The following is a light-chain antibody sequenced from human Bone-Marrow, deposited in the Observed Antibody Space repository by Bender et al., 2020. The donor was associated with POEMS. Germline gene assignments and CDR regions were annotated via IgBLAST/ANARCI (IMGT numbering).Light chain of an antibody. CDR3: AAWEDSLNGWV. V-gene: IGLV2-14*02. Sequence: QSALTQPASVSGSPGQSITISCTGITSDVGRYSLVSWYQQDPGKAPKLMIYEDSKRPSGVPDRFSGSKSGTSASLAISGLQSEDEADYYCAAWEDSLNGWVFGGGTKLTVL. J-gene: IGLJ3*02. CDR1: TSDVGRYSL. CDR2: EDS.